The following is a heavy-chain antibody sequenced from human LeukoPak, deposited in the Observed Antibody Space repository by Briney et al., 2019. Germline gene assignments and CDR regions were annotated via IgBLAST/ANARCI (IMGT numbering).Heavy chain of an antibody. Sequence: ASVKVSCKASGYTFTGYYMHWVRQAPGQGLEWMGWINPNSGGTNYAQKFQGRVTMTRDTSISTAYMELSRLRSDDTAVYYCARARSTDQSYYFDYWGQGTLVTVST. CDR2: INPNSGGT. CDR3: ARARSTDQSYYFDY. CDR1: GYTFTGYY. J-gene: IGHJ4*02. V-gene: IGHV1-2*02. D-gene: IGHD2-2*01.